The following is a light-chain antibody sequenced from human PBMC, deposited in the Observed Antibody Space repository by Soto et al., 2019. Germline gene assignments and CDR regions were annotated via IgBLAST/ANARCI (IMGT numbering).Light chain of an antibody. CDR2: DAS. V-gene: IGKV3-15*01. J-gene: IGKJ1*01. Sequence: IVVTQSPATLSVSPGERATLSCRASQSVSSNVAWYQQKPGQAPRLLIYDASTRATGIPARFSGSGSGTEFTLTISSLQSEDFAVFYCHQYNDWPPAFGQGTKVDI. CDR3: HQYNDWPPA. CDR1: QSVSSN.